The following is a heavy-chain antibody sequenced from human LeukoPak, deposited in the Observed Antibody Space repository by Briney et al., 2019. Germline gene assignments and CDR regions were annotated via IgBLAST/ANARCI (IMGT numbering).Heavy chain of an antibody. CDR1: GGSFSGYY. V-gene: IGHV4-34*01. Sequence: SETLSLTCAVYGGSFSGYYWSWIRQPPGKGLEWIGEINHSGSTNYNPSLKSRVTISVDTSKTQFSLKLNSVTAAGTGVYYCARGRPWFDPWGQGTLVTVSS. CDR3: ARGRPWFDP. CDR2: INHSGST. J-gene: IGHJ5*02.